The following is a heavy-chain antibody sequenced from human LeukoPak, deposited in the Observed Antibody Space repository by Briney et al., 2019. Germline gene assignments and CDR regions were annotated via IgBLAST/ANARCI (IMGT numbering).Heavy chain of an antibody. CDR1: GFTFSSYW. V-gene: IGHV3-74*01. J-gene: IGHJ4*02. Sequence: PGGSLRLSCAASGFTFSSYWMHWVRQAPGKGLVWVSRINSDGSSTSYADSVKGRFTISRDNAKNTLYLQMNSLRAEDTAVYYCGRGPPEYSYGGQDHWGQGTLVTVSS. D-gene: IGHD5-18*01. CDR2: INSDGSST. CDR3: GRGPPEYSYGGQDH.